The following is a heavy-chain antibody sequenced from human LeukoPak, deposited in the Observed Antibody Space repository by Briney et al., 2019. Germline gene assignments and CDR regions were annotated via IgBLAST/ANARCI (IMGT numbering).Heavy chain of an antibody. Sequence: PGGSLRLPCAASGFIFSNYAMTWVRQAPGKGLEWVSSFTATGGRTYYADSVKGRFTISRDDSRNTLFLQLNSLRAEDTAVYLCAKGLSDPNLVLDYWGQGTLVTVSS. D-gene: IGHD2-8*02. CDR3: AKGLSDPNLVLDY. J-gene: IGHJ4*02. CDR1: GFIFSNYA. CDR2: FTATGGRT. V-gene: IGHV3-23*01.